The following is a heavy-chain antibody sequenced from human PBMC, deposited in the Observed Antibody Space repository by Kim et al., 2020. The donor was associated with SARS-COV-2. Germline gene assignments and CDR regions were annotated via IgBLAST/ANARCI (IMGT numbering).Heavy chain of an antibody. D-gene: IGHD7-27*01. CDR3: ATDYWGSINY. Sequence: GGSLRLSCAASGFSFSTSWMHWVRQAPGRGLVWVSRINTDGSSTYYADSVKGRFTISRDNVKNVLSLQMNSLRAEDTAVYYCATDYWGSINYWGQGTLVT. CDR2: INTDGSST. J-gene: IGHJ4*02. CDR1: GFSFSTSW. V-gene: IGHV3-74*01.